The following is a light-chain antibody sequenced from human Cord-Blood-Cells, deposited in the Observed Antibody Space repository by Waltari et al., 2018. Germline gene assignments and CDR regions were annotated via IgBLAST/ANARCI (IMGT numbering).Light chain of an antibody. J-gene: IGLJ2*01. CDR2: DVS. V-gene: IGLV2-11*01. CDR1: SSDVGGYNY. CDR3: CSYAGSYTVV. Sequence: QSALTQPRSVSGSPGQSVTIPCTGTSSDVGGYNYVSWYQQHPGKAPKLMIYDVSKRPSGVPDRFSGSKSGNTASLTISGLQAEDEADCYCCSYAGSYTVVFGGGTKLTVL.